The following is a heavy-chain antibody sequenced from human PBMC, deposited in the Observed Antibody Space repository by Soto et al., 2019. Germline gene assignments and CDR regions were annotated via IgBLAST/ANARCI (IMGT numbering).Heavy chain of an antibody. V-gene: IGHV1-18*01. CDR2: ISGYNGYT. CDR3: ARDRDYSHTDADIDY. D-gene: IGHD3-16*01. Sequence: QVQLMQSGAEVRRPGTSMRISCTTSGYNFNTYGIIWVRQAPGQGLEWMGWISGYNGYTKYAQNFEERVTLSTDPSTSTAFLELRNLRSGDTALYFCARDRDYSHTDADIDYWGQGTLVTVSS. CDR1: GYNFNTYG. J-gene: IGHJ4*02.